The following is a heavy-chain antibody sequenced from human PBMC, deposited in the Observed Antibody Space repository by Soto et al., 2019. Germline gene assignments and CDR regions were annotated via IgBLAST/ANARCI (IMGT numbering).Heavy chain of an antibody. CDR2: INHSGST. CDR1: GGSFSGYY. D-gene: IGHD5-18*01. CDR3: ASLPPQSSYGSDVIDY. Sequence: QVQLQQWGAGLLKPSETLSLTCAVYGGSFSGYYWSWIRQPPGKGLEWIGEINHSGSTNYNPSLKSRVTISADTSKNQFSLKLSSVTAADTAVYYCASLPPQSSYGSDVIDYWGQGTLVTVSS. J-gene: IGHJ4*02. V-gene: IGHV4-34*01.